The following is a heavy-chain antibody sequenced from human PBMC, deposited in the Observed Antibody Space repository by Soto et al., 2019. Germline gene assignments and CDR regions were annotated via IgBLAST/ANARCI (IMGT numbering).Heavy chain of an antibody. CDR3: ARNTVNFYFEL. CDR2: IWSDGTFK. Sequence: GGSLRLSCEASGFSFGDYGMHWIRRAPGKGLEWVAVIWSDGTFKFYSDSVKGRFTVSRDNSKSTLFLQMNSLRGEDTAVYFCARNTVNFYFELWGQGTRVTVSS. V-gene: IGHV3-33*01. CDR1: GFSFGDYG. J-gene: IGHJ5*02. D-gene: IGHD4-17*01.